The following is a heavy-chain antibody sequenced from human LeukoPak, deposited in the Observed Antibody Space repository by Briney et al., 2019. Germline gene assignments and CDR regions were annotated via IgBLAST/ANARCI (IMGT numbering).Heavy chain of an antibody. Sequence: GGSLRPSWAASGSTFSSYGMHWVRQAHGKGLEWVAFIRSDGSNKYYADSVKGRFTISRDNSKNTLYLQMNSLRAEDTAVYYCAKLALISDAFDIWGQGTMVTVSS. CDR2: IRSDGSNK. CDR1: GSTFSSYG. CDR3: AKLALISDAFDI. D-gene: IGHD2-8*01. V-gene: IGHV3-30*02. J-gene: IGHJ3*02.